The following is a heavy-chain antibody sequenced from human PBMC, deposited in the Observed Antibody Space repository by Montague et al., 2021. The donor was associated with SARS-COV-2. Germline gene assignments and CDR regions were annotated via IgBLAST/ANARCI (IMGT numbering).Heavy chain of an antibody. Sequence: SEILSLTCSVSGGSISSDYWSWIRQSPGKGLEWIGYIYYRGTTNYNPSLKSRVTFSVDTSKNQFSLKLISVTAADTAVYFCAREDRWNWFDPWGQGVLVTVSS. CDR2: IYYRGTT. V-gene: IGHV4-59*01. CDR1: GGSISSDY. D-gene: IGHD5-24*01. J-gene: IGHJ5*02. CDR3: AREDRWNWFDP.